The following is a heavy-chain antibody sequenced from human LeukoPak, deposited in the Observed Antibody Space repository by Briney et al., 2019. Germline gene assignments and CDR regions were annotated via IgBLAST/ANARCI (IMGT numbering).Heavy chain of an antibody. D-gene: IGHD3-22*01. J-gene: IGHJ4*02. V-gene: IGHV3-30*04. Sequence: GGSLRLSCAASDFTFSNYAMHWVRQAPGKGLEWVAVILYDGTMQYYADSLKGRYTISRDNSQNTLYLQMRSLRVEDTAVYFCARDPRGPTGYDSSGRDTFDYWGQGTLVTVSS. CDR2: ILYDGTMQ. CDR3: ARDPRGPTGYDSSGRDTFDY. CDR1: DFTFSNYA.